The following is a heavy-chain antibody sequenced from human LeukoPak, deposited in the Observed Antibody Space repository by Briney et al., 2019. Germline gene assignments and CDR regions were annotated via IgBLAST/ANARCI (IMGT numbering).Heavy chain of an antibody. Sequence: GGSLRLSCAASGFTFSNAWMSWVRQAPGKGLEWVGRIKSKTDGGTTDYAAPVKGRFTISRDDSTNTLYLQVNSLKTEDTAVYYCTMYDVVVVPAAIYSQYCYYYMDVWGKGTTVTVSS. CDR2: IKSKTDGGTT. CDR3: TMYDVVVVPAAIYSQYCYYYMDV. D-gene: IGHD2-2*02. CDR1: GFTFSNAW. V-gene: IGHV3-15*01. J-gene: IGHJ6*03.